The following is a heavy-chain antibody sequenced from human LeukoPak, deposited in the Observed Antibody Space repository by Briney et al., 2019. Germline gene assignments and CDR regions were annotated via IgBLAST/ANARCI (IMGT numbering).Heavy chain of an antibody. V-gene: IGHV1-2*02. D-gene: IGHD3-10*01. CDR3: ARDWNSELLWFGELSHPYYYYYYGMDV. CDR2: INPNSGGT. J-gene: IGHJ6*02. CDR1: GYIFNGYY. Sequence: GASVKVSCKASGYIFNGYYMHWVRQAPGQGLEWMGWINPNSGGTNYAQKFQGRVTMTRDTSISTAYMELSRLRSDDTAVYYCARDWNSELLWFGELSHPYYYYYYGMDVWGQGTTVTVSS.